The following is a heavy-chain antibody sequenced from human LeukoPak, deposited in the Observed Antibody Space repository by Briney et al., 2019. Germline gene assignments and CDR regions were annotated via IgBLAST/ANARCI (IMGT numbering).Heavy chain of an antibody. V-gene: IGHV1-8*01. CDR1: GYTFTSYD. D-gene: IGHD3-10*01. CDR2: MNPNSGNT. CDR3: ARRGITMDV. J-gene: IGHJ6*02. Sequence: GASVKVSCKVSGYTFTSYDINWVRQATGQGLEWMGWMNPNSGNTGYAQKFQGRVTMTRDTSISTAYMELSCLRSEDTAVYYCARRGITMDVWGQGTTVTVSS.